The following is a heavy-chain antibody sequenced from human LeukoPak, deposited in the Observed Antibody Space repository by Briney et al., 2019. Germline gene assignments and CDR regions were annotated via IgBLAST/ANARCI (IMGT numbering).Heavy chain of an antibody. CDR2: IIPILGIA. D-gene: IGHD5-18*01. V-gene: IGHV1-69*04. CDR3: ARDKGYSYGLFGY. J-gene: IGHJ4*02. CDR1: GGTFSSYA. Sequence: GASVKVSCKASGGTFSSYAISWVRQAPGQGLEWMGRIIPILGIANYAQKFQGRVTITADKSTSTAYMELSSLRSEDTAVYYCARDKGYSYGLFGYWGQGTLVTVSS.